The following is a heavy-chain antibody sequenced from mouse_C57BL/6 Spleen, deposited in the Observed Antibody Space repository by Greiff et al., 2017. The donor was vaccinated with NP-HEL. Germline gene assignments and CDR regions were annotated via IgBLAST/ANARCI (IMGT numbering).Heavy chain of an antibody. Sequence: VQLQQSGAELVRPGASVKLSCKASGYTFTDYYINWVKQRPGQGLEWIARIYPGSGNTYYNEKFKGKATLTAEKSSSTAYMQLSSLTSEDSAVYFCARDGKGVYYFDYWGQGTTLTVSS. J-gene: IGHJ2*01. CDR2: IYPGSGNT. CDR1: GYTFTDYY. D-gene: IGHD2-1*01. CDR3: ARDGKGVYYFDY. V-gene: IGHV1-76*01.